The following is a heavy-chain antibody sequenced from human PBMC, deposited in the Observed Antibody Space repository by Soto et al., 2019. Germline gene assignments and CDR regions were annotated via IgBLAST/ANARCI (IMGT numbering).Heavy chain of an antibody. V-gene: IGHV3-53*01. J-gene: IGHJ6*02. CDR3: ARDQFYGSARSHTLSSYCSIAD. Sequence: GGSLRLSCTASGFTVSSNYMNCVRHAPGKGLEWVSCLYSDSSTYYADSVKGRFTISRDNSKNTLYLHMSNLRVEYTAVYYGARDQFYGSARSHTLSSYCSIADWARRTTVTV. CDR2: LYSDSST. CDR1: GFTVSSNY. D-gene: IGHD3-10*01.